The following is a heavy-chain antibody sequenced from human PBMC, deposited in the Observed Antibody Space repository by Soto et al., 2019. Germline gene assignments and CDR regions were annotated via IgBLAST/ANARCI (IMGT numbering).Heavy chain of an antibody. J-gene: IGHJ4*02. Sequence: SEALSLTCAVSGGSVSNSNYYWGWIRQSPGKGLEWIGSVYYRGRSYSKSSVKSRVTISVDTSKNQFSLNLNSVTASDTAVYYCVSQRTSVLTQAYFDYWGPGALVTVSS. CDR2: VYYRGRS. CDR3: VSQRTSVLTQAYFDY. V-gene: IGHV4-39*01. CDR1: GGSVSNSNYY. D-gene: IGHD2-8*01.